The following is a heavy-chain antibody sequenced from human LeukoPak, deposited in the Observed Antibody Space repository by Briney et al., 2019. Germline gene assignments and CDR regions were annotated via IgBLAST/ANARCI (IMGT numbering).Heavy chain of an antibody. D-gene: IGHD3-10*01. V-gene: IGHV1-24*01. CDR1: GHTLSGLS. J-gene: IGHJ4*02. CDR2: FDPEDGET. Sequence: ASVKVSCKVSGHTLSGLSMHWVRQAPGKGLEWMGGFDPEDGETIYAQKFQGRITMTEDTTTDTAYMELSSLRSEDTAVFYCVTTLVWVRGAGYWGQGTLVTVS. CDR3: VTTLVWVRGAGY.